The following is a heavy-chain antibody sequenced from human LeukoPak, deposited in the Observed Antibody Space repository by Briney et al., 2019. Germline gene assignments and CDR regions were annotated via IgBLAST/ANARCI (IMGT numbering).Heavy chain of an antibody. CDR2: IYYSGST. J-gene: IGHJ4*02. D-gene: IGHD3-22*01. Sequence: SETLSLTCTVSGGSISNYCWSWIRQPPGKGLEWIGYIYYSGSTNYNPSLKSRVTISVDTSKNQFSLKLSSVTAADTAAYYCARGYYYDSSGYDYWGQGTLVTVSS. CDR1: GGSISNYC. V-gene: IGHV4-59*01. CDR3: ARGYYYDSSGYDY.